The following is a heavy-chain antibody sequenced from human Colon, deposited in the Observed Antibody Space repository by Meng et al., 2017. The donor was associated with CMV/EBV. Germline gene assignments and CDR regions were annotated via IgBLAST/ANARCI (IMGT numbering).Heavy chain of an antibody. D-gene: IGHD2-2*02. J-gene: IGHJ4*02. V-gene: IGHV1-46*01. CDR2: MFSKRGSA. CDR3: AREVPDTINFDY. Sequence: QVQLVQSGAEVKKPGALVEISYNAFGYSFTSYYIRWVRQAPGQGHEWMGIMFSKRGSASYPQKFQGRVTITRDTSTSTVYLELSSLKSEDTAVYYCAREVPDTINFDYWGQGTLVTVSS. CDR1: GYSFTSYY.